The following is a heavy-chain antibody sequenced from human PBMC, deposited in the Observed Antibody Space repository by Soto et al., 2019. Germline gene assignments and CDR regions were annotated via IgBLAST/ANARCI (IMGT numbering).Heavy chain of an antibody. CDR2: IYYSGST. CDR1: GGSISSSSYY. J-gene: IGHJ4*02. CDR3: ARQITIFGVVIPSYYFDY. D-gene: IGHD3-3*01. V-gene: IGHV4-39*01. Sequence: PSETLSLTCTVSGGSISSSSYYWGWIRQPPGKGLEWIGSIYYSGSTYYNPSLKSRVTISVDTSKNQFSLKLSSVTAADTAVYYCARQITIFGVVIPSYYFDYWGQGTLVTVSS.